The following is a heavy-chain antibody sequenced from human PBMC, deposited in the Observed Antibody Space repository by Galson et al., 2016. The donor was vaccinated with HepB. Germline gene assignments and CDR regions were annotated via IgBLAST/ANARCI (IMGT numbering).Heavy chain of an antibody. CDR1: GASISSSGYS. Sequence: TLSLTCAVSGASISSSGYSWSWFRQPPGKGLEWIGFIYHTGTTYYNPSLKSRVTISGDKAKNQFSLKLSSVTAADTAFYFCATAHDTAMIPLYFHSWGQGTLVTVSS. CDR2: IYHTGTT. V-gene: IGHV4-30-2*01. D-gene: IGHD5-18*01. J-gene: IGHJ4*02. CDR3: ATAHDTAMIPLYFHS.